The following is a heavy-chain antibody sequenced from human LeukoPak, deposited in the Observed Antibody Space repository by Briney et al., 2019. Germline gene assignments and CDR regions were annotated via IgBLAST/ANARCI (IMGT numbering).Heavy chain of an antibody. CDR2: MSDSSTGLI. Sequence: GGSLRLSCAASGFTFSTYSMNWVRQAPGKGLEWVSYMSDSSTGLIYYADSVKGRFTISRDDAKNSLYLQMHSLRAEDTAVYFCVSTDRNNVGHLVYWGQGTLVTV. V-gene: IGHV3-48*01. CDR1: GFTFSTYS. D-gene: IGHD1-14*01. J-gene: IGHJ4*02. CDR3: VSTDRNNVGHLVY.